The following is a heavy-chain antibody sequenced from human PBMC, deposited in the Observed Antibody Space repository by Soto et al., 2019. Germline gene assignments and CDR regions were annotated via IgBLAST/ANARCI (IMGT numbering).Heavy chain of an antibody. J-gene: IGHJ5*02. CDR1: GGSISSINW. D-gene: IGHD2-15*01. CDR3: ARSQGVVPPDAFDP. CDR2: IYHNGRS. V-gene: IGHV4-4*02. Sequence: SETLSLTCGVSGGSISSINWWSWVRQPPGKELEWIGDIYHNGRSNYNPSLKSRVTISIEKSKNQFFLILPTVTAADTAVYYCARSQGVVPPDAFDPWGQGTLVTVSS.